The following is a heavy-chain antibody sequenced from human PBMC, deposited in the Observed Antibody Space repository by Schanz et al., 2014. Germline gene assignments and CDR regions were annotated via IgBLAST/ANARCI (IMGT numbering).Heavy chain of an antibody. CDR1: GFTFSSYA. CDR2: ISYDGSKK. J-gene: IGHJ4*02. CDR3: ARGGPAYYFDD. V-gene: IGHV3-33*08. Sequence: QVQLVESGGGVVQPGRSLRLSCAASGFTFSSYALHWVRQAPGKGLEWVGVISYDGSKKSYADSVKGRFTISRDNSKNTLYLQMTSLRAEDTAVYYCARGGPAYYFDDWGQGTLVTVSS.